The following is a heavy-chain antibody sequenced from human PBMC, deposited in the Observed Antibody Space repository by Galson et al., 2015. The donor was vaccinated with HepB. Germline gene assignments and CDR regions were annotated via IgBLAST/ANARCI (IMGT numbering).Heavy chain of an antibody. CDR3: ARLPVVVPAADY. D-gene: IGHD2-2*01. CDR2: ISGYNGDA. V-gene: IGHV1-18*01. CDR1: GYTFNIYD. J-gene: IGHJ4*02. Sequence: SVKVSCKASGYTFNIYDITWVRQAPGQGLEWMGRISGYNGDANYAQKFQDRITMTTDTSTTTAYMELRSLRSDDTAVYYCARLPVVVPAADYWGQGTLVTVSS.